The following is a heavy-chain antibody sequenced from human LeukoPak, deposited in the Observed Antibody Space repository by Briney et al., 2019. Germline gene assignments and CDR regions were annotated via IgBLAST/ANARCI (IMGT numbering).Heavy chain of an antibody. D-gene: IGHD5-18*01. V-gene: IGHV4-59*01. J-gene: IGHJ6*02. Sequence: PSETLSLTCTVSGGSISNYFWSWIRQAPGKGLEWIGNIYYSGSTNYNPSLKSRVTTSVDTSRSQFSLRLRSVTAADTAMYFCARVPRGPVTLGRHSYGQSHFYGMDVWGQGTTVIVSS. CDR3: ARVPRGPVTLGRHSYGQSHFYGMDV. CDR2: IYYSGST. CDR1: GGSISNYF.